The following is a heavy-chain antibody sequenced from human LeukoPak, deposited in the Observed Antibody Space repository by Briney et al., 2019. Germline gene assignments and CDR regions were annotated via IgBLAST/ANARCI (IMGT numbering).Heavy chain of an antibody. D-gene: IGHD6-13*01. V-gene: IGHV1-3*01. CDR2: INAGNGDT. CDR3: ARDGFFGNMAAADKSRGY. CDR1: EYTFTTYA. Sequence: ASVKVSCKASEYTFTTYAMHWVRQAPGQRLEWMGWINAGNGDTKYSQKFQGRVTITRDTSASTVYMELSSLTSEDTAVYYCARDGFFGNMAAADKSRGYWGQGTLVTVSS. J-gene: IGHJ4*02.